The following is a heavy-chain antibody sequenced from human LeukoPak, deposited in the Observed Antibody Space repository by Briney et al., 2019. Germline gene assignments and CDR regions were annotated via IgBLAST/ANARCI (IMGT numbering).Heavy chain of an antibody. V-gene: IGHV4-4*02. CDR1: GGSISSSNW. CDR2: IYHSGST. J-gene: IGHJ3*02. D-gene: IGHD4-17*01. Sequence: SETLSLTCAVSGGSISSSNWWSWVRQPPGKGLEWIGEIYHSGSTNYDPSLKSRVTISVDKSKNQFSLKLSSVTAADTAVYYCARNNYGERHDAFDIWGQGTMVTVSS. CDR3: ARNNYGERHDAFDI.